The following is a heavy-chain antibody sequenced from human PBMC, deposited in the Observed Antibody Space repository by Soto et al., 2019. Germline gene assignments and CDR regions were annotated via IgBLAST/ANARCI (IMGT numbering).Heavy chain of an antibody. CDR3: ARGGPYIAAAGGDYYYGMDV. D-gene: IGHD6-13*01. J-gene: IGHJ6*02. CDR1: GYTFTSYG. Sequence: QVQLVQSGAEVKKPGASVKVSCKASGYTFTSYGISWVRQAPGQGLEWMGWISAYNGNTNYAQKLQGRVTMTTDTATSTAYMELRSLRYDDTAVYYCARGGPYIAAAGGDYYYGMDVWGQGTTVTVSS. CDR2: ISAYNGNT. V-gene: IGHV1-18*01.